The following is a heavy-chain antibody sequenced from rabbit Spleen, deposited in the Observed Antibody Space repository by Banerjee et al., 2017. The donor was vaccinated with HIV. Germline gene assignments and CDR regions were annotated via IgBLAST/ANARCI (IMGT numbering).Heavy chain of an antibody. V-gene: IGHV1S45*01. J-gene: IGHJ6*01. CDR3: ARDTSSSFSSYGMDL. CDR2: IEVGDSSFT. Sequence: QEQLEESGGGLVKPGASLTLTCKASGVSFSFSSYMCWVRQAPGKGLEWIACIEVGDSSFTYFATWARGRFTISKTSSTTVTLQVTRLTAADTATYFCARDTSSSFSSYGMDLWGQGTLVTVS. D-gene: IGHD1-1*01. CDR1: GVSFSFSSY.